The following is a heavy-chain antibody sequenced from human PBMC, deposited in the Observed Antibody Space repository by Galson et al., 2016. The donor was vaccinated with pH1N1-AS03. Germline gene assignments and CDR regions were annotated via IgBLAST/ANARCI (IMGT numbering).Heavy chain of an antibody. V-gene: IGHV5-51*01. CDR1: GYSFARYW. Sequence: QSGAEVKKPGESLKISCKGSGYSFARYWIGWVRQMPGKGLEWMGVIYPGDSDTRYSPSFQGLVTISVAKTFNTAYLQWASLEASDTAMYYCARDAGTDYFDHWGQGTLVTVPS. D-gene: IGHD1-26*01. CDR3: ARDAGTDYFDH. J-gene: IGHJ4*02. CDR2: IYPGDSDT.